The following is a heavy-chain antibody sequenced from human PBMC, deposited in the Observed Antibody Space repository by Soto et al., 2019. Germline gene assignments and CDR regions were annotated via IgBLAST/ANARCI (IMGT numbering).Heavy chain of an antibody. Sequence: SETLSLTCSVSGGSINYNSYYWGWIRQPPGKGLEWVGGIFYTGTTYYSPSLKDRVTISVDTSKNSFSLNLTSVTAADTAVYFWARLVVVAPVANAWGQGTLVTASS. CDR1: GGSINYNSYY. CDR3: ARLVVVAPVANA. V-gene: IGHV4-39*02. J-gene: IGHJ5*02. D-gene: IGHD2-2*01. CDR2: IFYTGTT.